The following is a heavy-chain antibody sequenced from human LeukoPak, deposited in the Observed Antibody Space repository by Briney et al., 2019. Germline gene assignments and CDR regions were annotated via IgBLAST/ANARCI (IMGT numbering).Heavy chain of an antibody. V-gene: IGHV3-21*01. D-gene: IGHD6-19*01. CDR2: ISSSSSYI. Sequence: NPGGSLRLSCAASGFTFSSYSMNWVRQAPGKGLEWVSSISSSSSYIYYADSVKGRFTISRDNAKNSLYLQMNSLRAEDTAVYYCARSVGPQWLVAAAYYFDYWGQGTLVTVSS. CDR1: GFTFSSYS. J-gene: IGHJ4*02. CDR3: ARSVGPQWLVAAAYYFDY.